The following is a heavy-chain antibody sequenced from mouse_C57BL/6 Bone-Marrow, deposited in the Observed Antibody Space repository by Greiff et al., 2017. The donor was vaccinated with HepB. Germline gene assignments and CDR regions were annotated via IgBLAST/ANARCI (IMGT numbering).Heavy chain of an antibody. CDR3: TKRGGFAY. CDR2: IDPETGGT. Sequence: VQRVESGAELVRPGASVTLSCKASGYTFTDYEMHWVKQTPVHGLEWIGAIDPETGGTAYNQKFKGKAILTADKSSSTAYMELRSLTSEDSAVYYCTKRGGFAYWGQGTLVTVSA. J-gene: IGHJ3*01. CDR1: GYTFTDYE. V-gene: IGHV1-15*01.